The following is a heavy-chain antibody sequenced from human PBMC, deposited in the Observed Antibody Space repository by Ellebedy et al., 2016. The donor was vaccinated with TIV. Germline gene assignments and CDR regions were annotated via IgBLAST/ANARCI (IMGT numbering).Heavy chain of an antibody. V-gene: IGHV1-18*01. CDR3: ARDLYLTGYYPPDY. D-gene: IGHD3-9*01. CDR2: ISAYNGNT. Sequence: ASVTVSCKASGYTFTSYGISWVRQAPGQGLEWMGWISAYNGNTNYAQKLQGRVTMNTDTSTSTAYMELRSLRSDDTAVYYCARDLYLTGYYPPDYWGQGTLVTVSS. J-gene: IGHJ4*02. CDR1: GYTFTSYG.